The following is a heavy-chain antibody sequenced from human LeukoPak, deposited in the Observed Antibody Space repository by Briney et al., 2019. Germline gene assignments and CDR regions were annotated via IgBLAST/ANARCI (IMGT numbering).Heavy chain of an antibody. Sequence: GGSLRLSCAASGFSFSIYWMTWVRQIPEKGLEWVANIKPDGSQKYYVDSEKGRFIVSRDNTKNSLYLQMNNLGVEDTAVYYCARGFLDSWGRGTLVTVSS. CDR2: IKPDGSQK. D-gene: IGHD3/OR15-3a*01. J-gene: IGHJ4*02. CDR1: GFSFSIYW. V-gene: IGHV3-7*01. CDR3: ARGFLDS.